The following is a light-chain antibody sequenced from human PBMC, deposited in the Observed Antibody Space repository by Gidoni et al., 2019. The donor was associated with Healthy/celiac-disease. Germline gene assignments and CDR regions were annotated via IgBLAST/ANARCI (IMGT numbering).Light chain of an antibody. CDR2: KAF. J-gene: IGKJ1*01. Sequence: DIQMTQSPSTLSASVGDRVTITCRASQSISSWLAWYQQKPGKAPKLLIYKAFSLESGVPSRFRGSGSGTEFTLTIISLQPDDFATYYCQQYNSYSRTFGQGTKVEIK. CDR1: QSISSW. CDR3: QQYNSYSRT. V-gene: IGKV1-5*03.